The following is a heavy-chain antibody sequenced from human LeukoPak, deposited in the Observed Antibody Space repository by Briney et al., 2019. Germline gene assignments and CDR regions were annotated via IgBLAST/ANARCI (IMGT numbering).Heavy chain of an antibody. CDR1: GFTFSSYA. D-gene: IGHD3-22*01. J-gene: IGHJ4*02. CDR3: AAYYYDGSGYFNYFDY. Sequence: PGGSLRLSCAASGFTFSSYAMSWVRQAPGKGLEWVSAISGSGGSTYYADSVKGRFTISRDNSKNTLYLQMNSLRAEDTAVYYCAAYYYDGSGYFNYFDYWGQGTLVTVSS. CDR2: ISGSGGST. V-gene: IGHV3-23*01.